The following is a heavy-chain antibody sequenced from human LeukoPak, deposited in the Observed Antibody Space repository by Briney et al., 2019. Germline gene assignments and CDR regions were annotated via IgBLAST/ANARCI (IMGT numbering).Heavy chain of an antibody. CDR3: ARHAMIYYSSSRAYKFYFDY. CDR2: INHSGST. CDR1: GGSFSGYY. V-gene: IGHV4-34*01. J-gene: IGHJ4*02. Sequence: SETLSLTCAVYGGSFSGYYWSWIRQPPGKGLEWIGEINHSGSTNYNPSLKSRVTISVDTSKNQFSLKLSSVTAADTAVYYCARHAMIYYSSSRAYKFYFDYWGQGTLVTVSS. D-gene: IGHD6-13*01.